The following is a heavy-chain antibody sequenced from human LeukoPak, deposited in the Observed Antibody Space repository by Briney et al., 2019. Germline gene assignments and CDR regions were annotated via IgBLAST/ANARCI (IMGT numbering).Heavy chain of an antibody. Sequence: PSETLSLTCAVSGGSISSGGYSWSWIRQPPGKGLEWIGYIYHSGSTYYNPSLKSRVTISVDRSKNQFSLKLSSVTAADTAVYYCARGYRDAFDIWGQGTMVTVSS. CDR3: ARGYRDAFDI. V-gene: IGHV4-30-2*01. CDR2: IYHSGST. J-gene: IGHJ3*02. D-gene: IGHD1-1*01. CDR1: GGSISSGGYS.